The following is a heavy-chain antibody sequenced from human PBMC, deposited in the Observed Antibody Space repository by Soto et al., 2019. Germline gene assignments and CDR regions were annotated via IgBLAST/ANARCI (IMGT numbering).Heavy chain of an antibody. CDR1: GYSFTSYW. D-gene: IGHD2-2*01. J-gene: IGHJ6*02. V-gene: IGHV5-51*01. CDR3: ARVVPAAIGYYYYGMDV. CDR2: IYPGDSDT. Sequence: GESLKISCKGSGYSFTSYWIGWVRQMPGKGLKWMGIIYPGDSDTRYSPSFQGQVTISADKSISTAYLQWSSLKASDTAMYYCARVVPAAIGYYYYGMDVWGQGTTVTVSS.